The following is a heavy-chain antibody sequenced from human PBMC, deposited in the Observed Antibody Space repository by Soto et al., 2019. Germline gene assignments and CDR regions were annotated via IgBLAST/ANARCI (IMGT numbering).Heavy chain of an antibody. CDR3: ARAGLGDGSDY. D-gene: IGHD1-26*01. J-gene: IGHJ4*02. Sequence: QVQLQESGPGLVKPSETLSLTCTVSGGSVSSGSYYWSWIRQPPGKGLEWIGYIYYRGSTKYNPSLKSRVTISVDTSKNQFSLKLSSVTAADTAVYYCARAGLGDGSDYWGQGTLVTVSS. CDR2: IYYRGST. V-gene: IGHV4-61*01. CDR1: GGSVSSGSYY.